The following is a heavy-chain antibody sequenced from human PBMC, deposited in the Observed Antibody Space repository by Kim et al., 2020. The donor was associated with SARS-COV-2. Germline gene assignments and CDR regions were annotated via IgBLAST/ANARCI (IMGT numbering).Heavy chain of an antibody. V-gene: IGHV4-4*02. J-gene: IGHJ4*02. CDR3: ARESDSDTAMEFDY. D-gene: IGHD5-18*01. CDR1: GGSISSSNW. Sequence: SETLSLTCAVSGGSISSSNWWSWVRQPPGKGLEWIGEIYHSGSTNYNPSLKSRVTISVDKSKNQFSLKLSSVTAADTAVYYCARESDSDTAMEFDYWGQGTLVTVSS. CDR2: IYHSGST.